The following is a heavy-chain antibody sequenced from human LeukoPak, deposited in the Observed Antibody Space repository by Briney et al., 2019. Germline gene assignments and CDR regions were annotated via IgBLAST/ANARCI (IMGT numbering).Heavy chain of an antibody. CDR2: IYTSGST. Sequence: PSQTLSLTCSVSGGSISSGSYYGSWIRQPAGKGLEWIGRIYTSGSTNYHPSLKSRVTISVDTSKNQFSLKLSSVTAADTAVYYCARETSQKGAHYMDVWGKGTTVTISS. D-gene: IGHD3-16*01. CDR1: GGSISSGSYY. CDR3: ARETSQKGAHYMDV. V-gene: IGHV4-61*02. J-gene: IGHJ6*03.